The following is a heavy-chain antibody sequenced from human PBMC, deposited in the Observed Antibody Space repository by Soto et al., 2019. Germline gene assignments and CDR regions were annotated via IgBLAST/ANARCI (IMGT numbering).Heavy chain of an antibody. CDR3: VRDAPIGSVFSGYDAIDS. CDR1: GGTFSTST. CDR2: IIPIFGTG. D-gene: IGHD5-12*01. J-gene: IGHJ4*02. V-gene: IGHV1-69*08. Sequence: QVQLEQSGTEVKKPGSSVKVSCKASGGTFSTSTFTWVRQAPGQGLEWMGRIIPIFGTGDYAPKFQGRVLITADKSTSTVYMELSGLKAEDTAVFFCVRDAPIGSVFSGYDAIDSWGQGTLVTVSS.